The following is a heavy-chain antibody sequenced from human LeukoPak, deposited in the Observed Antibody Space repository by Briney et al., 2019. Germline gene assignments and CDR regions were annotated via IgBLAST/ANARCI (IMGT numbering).Heavy chain of an antibody. V-gene: IGHV4-30-2*01. D-gene: IGHD3-10*01. CDR3: VGSGSFSTYYFDY. J-gene: IGHJ4*02. CDR1: GGSISSGGYY. Sequence: SETLSLTCTVSGGSISSGGYYWSWIRQPPGKGLEWIGYIYHSGSTYYNPSLKSRVTISVDRSKNQFSLKLSSVTAADTAVYYCVGSGSFSTYYFDYWGQGTLVTVSS. CDR2: IYHSGST.